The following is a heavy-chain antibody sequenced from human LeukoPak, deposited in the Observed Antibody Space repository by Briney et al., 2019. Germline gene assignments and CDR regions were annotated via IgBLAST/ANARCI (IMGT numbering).Heavy chain of an antibody. CDR3: ARGHCSGGSCYLVTNWYFDL. CDR1: GGSISSYY. Sequence: SETLSLTCTVSGGSISSYYWSWIRQPAGKGLEWIGRIYTSGSTNYNPSLKSRVTMSVDTSKNQLSLKLSSVTAADTAVYYCARGHCSGGSCYLVTNWYFDLWGRGTLVTVSS. CDR2: IYTSGST. D-gene: IGHD2-15*01. J-gene: IGHJ2*01. V-gene: IGHV4-4*07.